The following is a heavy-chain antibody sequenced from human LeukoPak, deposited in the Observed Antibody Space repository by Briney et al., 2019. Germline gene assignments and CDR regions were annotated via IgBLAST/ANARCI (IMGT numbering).Heavy chain of an antibody. CDR2: ISTTGGST. CDR3: AKDWTTVVTPKGYYFDS. V-gene: IGHV3-23*01. CDR1: GFSFNNYA. D-gene: IGHD4-23*01. Sequence: PGGSLRLSCAASGFSFNNYAMSWVRQAPGQGLEWVSAISTTGGSTYYADSVKGRFTISRDNSKNKLFLQMDSLRVEDTALYYCAKDWTTVVTPKGYYFDSWGQGTLVAVSS. J-gene: IGHJ4*02.